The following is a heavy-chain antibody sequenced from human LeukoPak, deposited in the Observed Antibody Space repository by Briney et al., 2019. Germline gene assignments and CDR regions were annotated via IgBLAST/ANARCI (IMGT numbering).Heavy chain of an antibody. V-gene: IGHV4-34*01. CDR1: GGSLSGYY. D-gene: IGHD3-10*01. J-gene: IGHJ6*02. Sequence: SETLSLTCGVSGGSLSGYYWGWIRQSPGKGLEWIGEINESGSTDYNPSLMSRVTISLDTSKNQFSLKLSSVTAADTAVYYCARRRGWFGGDLNYYYYGMDVWGQGTTVTVSS. CDR2: INESGST. CDR3: ARRRGWFGGDLNYYYYGMDV.